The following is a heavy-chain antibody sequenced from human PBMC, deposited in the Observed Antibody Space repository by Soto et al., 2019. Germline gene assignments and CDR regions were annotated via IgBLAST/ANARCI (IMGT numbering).Heavy chain of an antibody. CDR3: ARASEPYSSSWYGVDAFDI. Sequence: SETLSLTCAVSSGSISSSNWWSWVRQPPGKGLEWIGEIYHSGSTNYNPSLKSRVTISVDKSKNQFSLKLSSVTAADTAVYYCARASEPYSSSWYGVDAFDIWGQGTMVTVSS. CDR2: IYHSGST. D-gene: IGHD6-13*01. V-gene: IGHV4-4*02. J-gene: IGHJ3*02. CDR1: SGSISSSNW.